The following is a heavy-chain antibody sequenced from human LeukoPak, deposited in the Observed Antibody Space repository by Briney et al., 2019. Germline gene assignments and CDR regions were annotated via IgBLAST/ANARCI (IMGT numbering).Heavy chain of an antibody. Sequence: GGSLRLSCAASGFPVSSNYMSWVRQAPGKGLEWVSVIYSGGSTYYADSVKGRFTISRDNSKNTLYLQMNSLRAEDTALYYCAKARRSWDSTDYWGQGTLVTVSS. D-gene: IGHD6-13*01. J-gene: IGHJ4*02. CDR3: AKARRSWDSTDY. V-gene: IGHV3-53*01. CDR1: GFPVSSNY. CDR2: IYSGGST.